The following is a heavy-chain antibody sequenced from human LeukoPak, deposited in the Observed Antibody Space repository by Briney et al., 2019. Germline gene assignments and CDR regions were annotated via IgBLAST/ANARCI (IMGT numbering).Heavy chain of an antibody. CDR3: ARPYCSSTSCYAGYAFDI. CDR1: GFTFSSYS. V-gene: IGHV3-21*01. D-gene: IGHD2-2*01. J-gene: IGHJ3*02. Sequence: PGGSLRLSCAASGFTFSSYSMNWVRQAPGKGLEWVSSISSSSSYIYYADSVKGRFTISRDNAKNSLYLQMNSLRAEDTAVYYCARPYCSSTSCYAGYAFDIWGQGTMVTVSS. CDR2: ISSSSSYI.